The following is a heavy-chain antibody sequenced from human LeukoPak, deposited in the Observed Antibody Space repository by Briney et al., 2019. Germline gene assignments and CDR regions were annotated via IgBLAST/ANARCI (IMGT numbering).Heavy chain of an antibody. CDR3: GGSGSYYP. Sequence: GILRLSCTVSGFTVNSNSMSWVRQAPGEGLVWVSRINSDGSSTSYADSVKGRFTISRDNAKNTLYLQMNSLRAEDTAVYYCGGSGSYYPWGQGTLVTVSS. J-gene: IGHJ5*02. CDR1: GFTVNSNS. V-gene: IGHV3-74*01. D-gene: IGHD3-10*01. CDR2: INSDGSST.